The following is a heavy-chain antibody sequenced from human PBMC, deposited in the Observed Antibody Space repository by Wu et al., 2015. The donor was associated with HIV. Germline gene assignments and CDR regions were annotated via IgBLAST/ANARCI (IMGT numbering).Heavy chain of an antibody. D-gene: IGHD5-24*01. V-gene: IGHV1-69*05. J-gene: IGHJ4*02. CDR3: ASSIEMATVYFDY. CDR2: IIPIFGTA. CDR1: GGTFSSYA. Sequence: QVQLVQSGAEVKKPGSSVKVSCKASGGTFSSYAISWVRQAPGQGLERMGGIIPIFGTANYAQKFQGRVTITTDESTSTAYMELSSLRSEDTAVYYCASSIEMATVYFDYWGQGTLVTVSS.